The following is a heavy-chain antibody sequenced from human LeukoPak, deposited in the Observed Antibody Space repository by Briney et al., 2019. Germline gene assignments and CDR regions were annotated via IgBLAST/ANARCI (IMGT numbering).Heavy chain of an antibody. CDR1: GFTFSKAW. J-gene: IGHJ4*02. D-gene: IGHD3-9*01. CDR2: ISGSGGST. V-gene: IGHV3-23*01. Sequence: GGSLRLSCAASGFTFSKAWMSWVRQAPGKGLEWVSAISGSGGSTYYADSVKGRFTISRDNSKNTLYLQMNSLRAEDTAVYYCAKGSGIFWIFDYWGQGTLVTVSS. CDR3: AKGSGIFWIFDY.